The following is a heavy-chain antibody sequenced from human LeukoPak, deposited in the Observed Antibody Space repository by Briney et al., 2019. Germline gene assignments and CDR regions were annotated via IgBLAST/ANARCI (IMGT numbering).Heavy chain of an antibody. CDR1: GYTFTSHD. V-gene: IGHV1-8*01. Sequence: ASVKVSCKASGYTFTSHDINWVRQATGQGLEWMGWMNPNSGNTGYAQKFQGRVTMTRNTSISTAYMELSSLRSEDTAVYYCARRGSIAVAVLGYWGQGTLVTVSS. CDR3: ARRGSIAVAVLGY. CDR2: MNPNSGNT. D-gene: IGHD6-19*01. J-gene: IGHJ4*02.